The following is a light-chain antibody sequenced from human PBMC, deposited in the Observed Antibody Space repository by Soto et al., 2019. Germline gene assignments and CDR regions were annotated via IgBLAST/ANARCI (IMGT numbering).Light chain of an antibody. CDR3: QQRSNWPYT. V-gene: IGKV3-11*01. Sequence: EIVLTQSPATLSLSPGERATLSCRASQSVSIYLAWYQQKPGLAPRLLIYDASNRATGIPARFSGSGSGPDFSLTISSLEAEDFAVYFCQQRSNWPYTFGQGTELEIK. J-gene: IGKJ2*01. CDR2: DAS. CDR1: QSVSIY.